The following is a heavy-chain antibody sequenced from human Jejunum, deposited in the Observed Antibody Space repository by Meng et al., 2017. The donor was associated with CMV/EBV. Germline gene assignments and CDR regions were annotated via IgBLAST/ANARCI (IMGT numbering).Heavy chain of an antibody. V-gene: IGHV3-74*01. Sequence: ASGFIFSHPWVHWVRHAPGKGLVWVSRINGDGASTSYADSVKGRFTISRDNPRNTVYLEMNSVRAEDTAMYYCARSVGRYNLFDPWGQGTRVTVSS. CDR2: INGDGAST. CDR3: ARSVGRYNLFDP. J-gene: IGHJ5*02. CDR1: GFIFSHPW.